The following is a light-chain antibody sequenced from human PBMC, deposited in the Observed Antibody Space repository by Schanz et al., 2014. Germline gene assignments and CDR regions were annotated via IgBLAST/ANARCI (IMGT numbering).Light chain of an antibody. J-gene: IGKJ4*01. CDR2: DAS. Sequence: EIVLTQSPATLSLSPGERATLSCRASQSVSSYLAWYQQKPGQAPRLLIYDASNRATGIPARFSGSGSGTDFTLTISSLEPEDFAVYYCQQVHFGGGTKVEIK. CDR1: QSVSSY. CDR3: QQVH. V-gene: IGKV3-11*01.